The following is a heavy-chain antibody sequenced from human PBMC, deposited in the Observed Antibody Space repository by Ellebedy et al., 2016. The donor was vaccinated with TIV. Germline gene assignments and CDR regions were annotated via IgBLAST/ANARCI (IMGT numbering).Heavy chain of an antibody. J-gene: IGHJ4*02. CDR3: VRDLTNPVTGDY. D-gene: IGHD4-11*01. V-gene: IGHV1-2*02. Sequence: AASVKVSCKTSGYSFTGYYIHWVRQAPGQGPEWVGWINPDNGVTVYEQKLQGRVTITGDTSISTVYMELSSLRSDDTAIYYCVRDLTNPVTGDYWGQGTQVTVSS. CDR1: GYSFTGYY. CDR2: INPDNGVT.